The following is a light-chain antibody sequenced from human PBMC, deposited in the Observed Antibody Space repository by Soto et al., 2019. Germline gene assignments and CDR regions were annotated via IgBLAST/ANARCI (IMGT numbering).Light chain of an antibody. CDR1: SGHVTYA. CDR2: LNSDGSH. J-gene: IGLJ2*01. Sequence: QLVLTQSPSASASLGGSVKLTCTLSSGHVTYAIAWHQQRPEKGPRYLMKLNSDGSHSKGDGIPDRFSGSSSGAERYLAISSLQSEDEADYYCQTWVTGIQVFGGGTKVTVL. CDR3: QTWVTGIQV. V-gene: IGLV4-69*01.